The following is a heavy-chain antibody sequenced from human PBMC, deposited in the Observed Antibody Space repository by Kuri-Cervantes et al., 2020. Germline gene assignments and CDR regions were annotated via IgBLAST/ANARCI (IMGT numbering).Heavy chain of an antibody. V-gene: IGHV5-51*01. Sequence: KVSCKTSGYIFANYWIAWVRQTPGKGLEWMGIIYPGGSETRYSPSFQGQVTISADKSISTTFLQWNSLKASDTAMYYCARQRYFDYWGQGTLVTVSS. CDR3: ARQRYFDY. CDR1: GYIFANYW. CDR2: IYPGGSET. J-gene: IGHJ4*02.